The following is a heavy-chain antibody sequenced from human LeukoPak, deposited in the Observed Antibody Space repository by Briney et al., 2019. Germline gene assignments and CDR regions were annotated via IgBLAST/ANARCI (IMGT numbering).Heavy chain of an antibody. V-gene: IGHV3-7*01. Sequence: GGSLRLSCAASGFTFSNYWMTWVRQAPGKGLEWVANVNQDGSERYYVNSVRGRFTISRDNAKNSLDLQMNSLRAEDTALYFCAKANAMDVWGQGTTVTVS. CDR2: VNQDGSER. CDR3: AKANAMDV. CDR1: GFTFSNYW. J-gene: IGHJ6*02.